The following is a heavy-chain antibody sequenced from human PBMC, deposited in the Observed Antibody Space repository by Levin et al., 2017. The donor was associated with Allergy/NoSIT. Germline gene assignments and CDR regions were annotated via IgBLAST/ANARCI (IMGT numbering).Heavy chain of an antibody. Sequence: GESLKISCTTSGFNFATYALSWFRQAPGKGLEWISLIRSRSFGGAEEYAASVKGRFTISRDDSKSVAYLQMNSLRSDDTAIYFCARSQYADNWGQGTLVTVSS. D-gene: IGHD2-8*01. CDR2: IRSRSFGGAE. CDR1: GFNFATYA. V-gene: IGHV3-49*03. CDR3: ARSQYADN. J-gene: IGHJ4*02.